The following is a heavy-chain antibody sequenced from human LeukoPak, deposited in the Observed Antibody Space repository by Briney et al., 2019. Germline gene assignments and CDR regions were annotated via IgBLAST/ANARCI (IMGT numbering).Heavy chain of an antibody. V-gene: IGHV4-4*07. D-gene: IGHD5-18*01. Sequence: PSETLSLTCNVSGVSISTYYWSWIRQPAGKGLQWIGRIFGTGNTNYNPSLKSRVTMSVDTSKNQLSLELRSVTAADTAVYYCASGRYSYGSEHWGQGTLVTVSS. CDR3: ASGRYSYGSEH. CDR2: IFGTGNT. J-gene: IGHJ1*01. CDR1: GVSISTYY.